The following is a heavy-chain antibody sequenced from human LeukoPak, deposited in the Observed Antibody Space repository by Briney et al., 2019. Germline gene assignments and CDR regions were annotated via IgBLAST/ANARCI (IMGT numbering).Heavy chain of an antibody. D-gene: IGHD1-1*01. CDR2: ITSGSDYI. CDR1: GFSFSTYT. Sequence: TGGSLRLSCAASGFSFSTYTMNWVRQTPGKGLEWVSSITSGSDYIYYADSVKGRFTISRDNPKNSLYLQMSSLRAEDTAVYYCAREWLPGGTTGTLDYWGQGTLVTVSS. CDR3: AREWLPGGTTGTLDY. J-gene: IGHJ4*02. V-gene: IGHV3-21*01.